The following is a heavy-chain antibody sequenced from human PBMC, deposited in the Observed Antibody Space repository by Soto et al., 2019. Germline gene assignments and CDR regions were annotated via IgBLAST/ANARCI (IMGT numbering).Heavy chain of an antibody. CDR3: ARDSGGNSENYYGLDV. D-gene: IGHD1-1*01. CDR1: GVSVSSGDYY. J-gene: IGHJ6*02. V-gene: IGHV4-31*03. CDR2: IDRSGST. Sequence: QVQLQESGPGLVKPSQTLSLSCNVYGVSVSSGDYYWSWIRQHAGGGLEWIGYIDRSGSTYYKPSLRGRVIMSVDTSTNQIYQRLLSVTAADTAMYYCARDSGGNSENYYGLDVWGHGTTVTVSS.